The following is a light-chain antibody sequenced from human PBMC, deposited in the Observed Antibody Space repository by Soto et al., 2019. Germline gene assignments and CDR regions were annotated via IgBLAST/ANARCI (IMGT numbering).Light chain of an antibody. Sequence: QSVLTQPASVSGSPGQSITISCTGTSSDVGGYNYVSWYQQHPGKAPKLMIYDVSNRPSGASNLFAGSKSGNTASLTISGLQEEDEADYYCSSYTSSSTLVFGGGTKLTVL. V-gene: IGLV2-14*01. CDR1: SSDVGGYNY. CDR3: SSYTSSSTLV. CDR2: DVS. J-gene: IGLJ2*01.